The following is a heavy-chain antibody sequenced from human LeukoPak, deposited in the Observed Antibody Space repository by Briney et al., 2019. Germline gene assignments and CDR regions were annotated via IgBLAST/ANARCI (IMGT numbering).Heavy chain of an antibody. J-gene: IGHJ6*04. CDR3: ARNAPGYSSGWPVPPYYYGMDV. D-gene: IGHD6-19*01. CDR2: IYYSGST. Sequence: PSDTLSLTCAVSGYSISRSNWWGWIRQPPGKGLEWIGYIYYSGSTYYNPSLKSRVTMSVDTSKNKFSLKLSAVTAVDTAVYYCARNAPGYSSGWPVPPYYYGMDVWGKGTTVTVSS. V-gene: IGHV4-28*01. CDR1: GYSISRSNW.